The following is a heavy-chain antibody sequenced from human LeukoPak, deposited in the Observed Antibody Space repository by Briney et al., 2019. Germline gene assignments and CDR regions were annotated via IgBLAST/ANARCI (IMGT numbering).Heavy chain of an antibody. CDR3: ARPNSMIRGVPDALDI. Sequence: SETLSLTCTVSGVSLTTHYWSWIRQPPGKGLEWIGFIYYSGSTRYNPSLQSRITISQDTSKNQFSLNLNSVTAADTAVYYCARPNSMIRGVPDALDIWGQGTMVTVSS. J-gene: IGHJ3*02. CDR1: GVSLTTHY. CDR2: IYYSGST. D-gene: IGHD3-10*01. V-gene: IGHV4-59*08.